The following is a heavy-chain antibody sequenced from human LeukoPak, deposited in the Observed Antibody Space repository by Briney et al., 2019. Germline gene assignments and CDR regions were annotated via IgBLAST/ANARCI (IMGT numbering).Heavy chain of an antibody. V-gene: IGHV1-18*04. CDR3: ARVYYYDSSGSAGKFDY. D-gene: IGHD3-22*01. CDR1: GYTFTGYY. J-gene: IGHJ4*02. CDR2: ISAYNGNT. Sequence: ASVKVSCKASGYTFTGYYMHWVRQAPGQGLEWMGWISAYNGNTNYAQKLQGRVTMTTDTSTSTAYMELRSLRSDDTAVYYCARVYYYDSSGSAGKFDYWGQGTLVTVSS.